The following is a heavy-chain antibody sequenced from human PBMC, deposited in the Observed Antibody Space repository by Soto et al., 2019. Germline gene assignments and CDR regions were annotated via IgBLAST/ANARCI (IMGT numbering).Heavy chain of an antibody. J-gene: IGHJ6*02. CDR3: ARDRGEFDFAYYYYGMDV. Sequence: ASVKVSCKASGGTFSSYAISWVRQAPGQGLEWMGGIIPIFGTANYAQKFQGRVTITADKSTSTAYMELSSLRSEDTAVYYCARDRGEFDFAYYYYGMDVWGQGTTVTVSS. D-gene: IGHD3-10*01. CDR2: IIPIFGTA. CDR1: GGTFSSYA. V-gene: IGHV1-69*06.